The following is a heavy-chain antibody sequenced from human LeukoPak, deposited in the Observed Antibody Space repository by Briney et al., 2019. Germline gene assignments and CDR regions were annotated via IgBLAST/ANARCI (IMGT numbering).Heavy chain of an antibody. CDR3: AAEFSNEQWLDWDY. D-gene: IGHD6-19*01. Sequence: AETLSLTCTVSADSISNYYWTWLRQPTGKGLEWIGYIYNSGSTNYNTSLKSRVTISMDTSKNQFSLKLSSVTAADTAVYYFAAEFSNEQWLDWDYWGQGTLVTVSS. CDR2: IYNSGST. J-gene: IGHJ4*02. CDR1: ADSISNYY. V-gene: IGHV4-59*01.